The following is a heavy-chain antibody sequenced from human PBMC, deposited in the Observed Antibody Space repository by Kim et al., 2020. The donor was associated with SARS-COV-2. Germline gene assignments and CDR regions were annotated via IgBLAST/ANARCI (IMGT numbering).Heavy chain of an antibody. CDR3: ARDNRVVPAAISSVYFDY. CDR2: IWYDGSNK. CDR1: GFTFSSYG. D-gene: IGHD2-2*01. J-gene: IGHJ4*02. V-gene: IGHV3-33*01. Sequence: GGSLRLSCAASGFTFSSYGMHWVRQAPGKGLEWVAVIWYDGSNKYYADSVKGRFTISRDNSKNTLYLQMNSLRAEDTAVYYCARDNRVVPAAISSVYFDYWGQGTLVTVSS.